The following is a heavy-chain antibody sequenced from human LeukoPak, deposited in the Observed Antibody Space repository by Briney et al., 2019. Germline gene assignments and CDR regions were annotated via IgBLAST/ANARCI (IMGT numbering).Heavy chain of an antibody. V-gene: IGHV4-34*01. CDR2: INHSGST. D-gene: IGHD2-2*02. Sequence: SETLSLTCAVYGGSFSGYYWSWLRQPPGKGLEWIGEINHSGSTNYNPSLKSRVTISVDTSKNQFSLKRSSVTAADTAVYYCARGPRSLVVPAAILKAHWGFDPWGQGTLVTVSS. CDR1: GGSFSGYY. J-gene: IGHJ5*02. CDR3: ARGPRSLVVPAAILKAHWGFDP.